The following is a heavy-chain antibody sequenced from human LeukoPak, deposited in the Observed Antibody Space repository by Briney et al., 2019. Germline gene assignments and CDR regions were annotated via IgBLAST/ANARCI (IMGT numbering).Heavy chain of an antibody. V-gene: IGHV3-30-3*01. CDR1: GFTFSSYA. J-gene: IGHJ3*02. CDR3: AKDPARWLLTFDDAFDI. D-gene: IGHD3-16*01. Sequence: PGGSLRLSCAASGFTFSSYAMHWVRQAPGKGLEWVAVISYDGSNKYYADSVKGRFTISRDNSKNTLYLQMNSLRAEDTAVYYCAKDPARWLLTFDDAFDIWGQGTMVTVSS. CDR2: ISYDGSNK.